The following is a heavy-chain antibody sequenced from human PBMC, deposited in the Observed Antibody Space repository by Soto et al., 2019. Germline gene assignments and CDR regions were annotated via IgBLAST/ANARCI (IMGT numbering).Heavy chain of an antibody. CDR1: GYTFTTFC. CDR2: INPAGGDT. CDR3: ARDGVGQSKYRDGATYYFDH. V-gene: IGHV1-46*01. Sequence: QVHLVQSGAAVTKPGASVKVSCKASGYTFTTFCMHRVRQAPGQGLQWMGRINPAGGDTSYGQKFQGRLTMTRDTSTSTVYLELSSLTSEDTAVYFCARDGVGQSKYRDGATYYFDHWGQGTLVTVSS. J-gene: IGHJ4*02. D-gene: IGHD2-8*01.